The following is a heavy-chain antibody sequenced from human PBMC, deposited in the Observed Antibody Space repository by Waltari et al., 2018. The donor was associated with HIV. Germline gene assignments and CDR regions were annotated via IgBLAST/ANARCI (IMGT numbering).Heavy chain of an antibody. CDR3: ARRGDYERYFDL. V-gene: IGHV5-51*01. CDR2: TYPGDSDT. Sequence: EVQLVQSGAELKKSGESLRLSCKGFGYTFSNYWIGGVRQMAGKGLEWMGITYPGDSDTKYSPSFEGQVTISVDKSINTAYLQWGSLMASDTAMYYCARRGDYERYFDLWGRGSLVTVSS. D-gene: IGHD4-17*01. CDR1: GYTFSNYW. J-gene: IGHJ2*01.